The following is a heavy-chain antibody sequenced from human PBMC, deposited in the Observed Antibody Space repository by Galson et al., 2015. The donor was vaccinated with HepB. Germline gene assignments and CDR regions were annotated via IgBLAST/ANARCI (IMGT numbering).Heavy chain of an antibody. CDR2: FDPEDGET. Sequence: SVKVSCKVSGYTLTELSMHWVRQAPGKGLEWMGGFDPEDGETIYAQKFQGRVTMTEDTSTDTAYMELSSLRSEDTAVYYCAGSLFLEVVVTHGTNYYGMDVWGQGTTVTVSS. CDR3: AGSLFLEVVVTHGTNYYGMDV. J-gene: IGHJ6*02. V-gene: IGHV1-24*01. CDR1: GYTLTELS. D-gene: IGHD3-22*01.